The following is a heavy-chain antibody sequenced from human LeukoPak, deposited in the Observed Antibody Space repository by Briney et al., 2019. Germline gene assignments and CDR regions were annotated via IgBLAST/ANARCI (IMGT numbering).Heavy chain of an antibody. CDR1: GFTFSSYS. V-gene: IGHV3-21*01. CDR2: ISASTTYI. D-gene: IGHD6-19*01. J-gene: IGHJ4*02. CDR3: ARDQYSSGPYD. Sequence: PGGSLRLSCAASGFTFSSYSMNWVRQAPGRGRKWVSSISASTTYIYYADSLKGRFTISRDNAKNSLYLQMNSLRAEDTAVYYCARDQYSSGPYDWGQGTLVTVPS.